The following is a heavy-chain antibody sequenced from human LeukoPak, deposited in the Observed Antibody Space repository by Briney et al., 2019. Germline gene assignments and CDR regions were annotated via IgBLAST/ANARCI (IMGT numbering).Heavy chain of an antibody. V-gene: IGHV1-69*05. J-gene: IGHJ6*03. CDR3: ARGEGYTVTTSDYYYYYYMDV. Sequence: GSSVKVSCKASGGTFSSYAISWVRQAPGQGLEWMGGIIPIFGTASYAQKFQGRVTITTDESTSTAYMELSSLRSEDTAVYYCARGEGYTVTTSDYYYYYYMDVWGKGTTVTVSS. CDR1: GGTFSSYA. CDR2: IIPIFGTA. D-gene: IGHD4-11*01.